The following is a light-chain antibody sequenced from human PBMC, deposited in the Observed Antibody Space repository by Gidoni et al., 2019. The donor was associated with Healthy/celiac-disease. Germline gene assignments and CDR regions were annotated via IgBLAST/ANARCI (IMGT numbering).Light chain of an antibody. CDR2: EVS. J-gene: IGLJ2*01. CDR3: SSYAGSNKVVV. CDR1: SSDVGGYNY. Sequence: QSALTQPPSASGSPGQSVTISCTGTSSDVGGYNYVSWYQQHPGKAPKLMIYEVSKRPSGVPDRFSGSKSGNTASPTVSGLQAEDEADYYCSSYAGSNKVVVFGGGTKLTVL. V-gene: IGLV2-8*01.